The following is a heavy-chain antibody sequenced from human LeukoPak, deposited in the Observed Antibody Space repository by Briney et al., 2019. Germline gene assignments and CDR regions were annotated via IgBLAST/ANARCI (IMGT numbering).Heavy chain of an antibody. CDR1: GYTFTSYG. V-gene: IGHV1-18*01. D-gene: IGHD3-10*01. J-gene: IGHJ4*02. Sequence: ASVKVSCKASGYTFTSYGISWVRQAPGQGLQWMGWISTYNGNTNYAQTLQGRVTMTTDTSTSTAYMELRSLRSDDTAVYYCARSSDTSGRPRDLYYFDYWGQGTLVTVSS. CDR2: ISTYNGNT. CDR3: ARSSDTSGRPRDLYYFDY.